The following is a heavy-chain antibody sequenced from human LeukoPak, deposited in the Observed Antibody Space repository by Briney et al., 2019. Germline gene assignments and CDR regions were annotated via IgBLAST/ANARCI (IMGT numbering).Heavy chain of an antibody. J-gene: IGHJ4*02. Sequence: GGSLRLSCAASGFTFSSYAMSWVRQAPGKGLEWVSGISWNSGSIGYADSVKGRFTISRDNAKNSLYLQMNSLRAEDTALYYCAKFSGWYDYWGQGTLVTVSS. V-gene: IGHV3-9*01. CDR2: ISWNSGSI. CDR3: AKFSGWYDY. D-gene: IGHD6-19*01. CDR1: GFTFSSYA.